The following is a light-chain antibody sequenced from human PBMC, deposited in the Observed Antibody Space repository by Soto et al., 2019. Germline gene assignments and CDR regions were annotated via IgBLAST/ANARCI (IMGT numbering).Light chain of an antibody. CDR1: QHISVY. CDR2: SES. Sequence: DIQMTQSPSSLSASVGDRVTITCRASQHISVYLAWYQQKPGKVPKLLIYSESTLQSGVPSRFSGSGSGTDFTLTISSLQPEDVATYYCQRFNTAHLSFGQGTRLEIK. J-gene: IGKJ5*01. V-gene: IGKV1-27*01. CDR3: QRFNTAHLS.